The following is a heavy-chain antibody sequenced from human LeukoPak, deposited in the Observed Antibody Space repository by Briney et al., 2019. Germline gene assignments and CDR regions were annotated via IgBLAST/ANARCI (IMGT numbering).Heavy chain of an antibody. D-gene: IGHD2-2*01. CDR3: AINVPATADAFDI. V-gene: IGHV1-8*03. J-gene: IGHJ3*02. CDR2: MNPNSGNT. Sequence: ASVKVSCKASGYTFTSYDINWVLQATGQGLEWMGWMNPNSGNTGYAQKFQGRVTITRNTSISTAYMELSSLRSEDTAVYYCAINVPATADAFDIWGQGTMVTVSS. CDR1: GYTFTSYD.